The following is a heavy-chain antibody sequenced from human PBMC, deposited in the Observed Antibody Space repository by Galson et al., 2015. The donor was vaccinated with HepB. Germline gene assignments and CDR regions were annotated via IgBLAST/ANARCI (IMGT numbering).Heavy chain of an antibody. CDR2: ISGSGGST. Sequence: SLRLSCAASGFTFSSYAMSWVRQAPGKGLEWVSAISGSGGSTYYADSVKGRFTISRDNSKNTLYLQMNSLRAEDTTVYYCAKESDVSSVGPHTDDDAFDIWGQGTMVTVSS. CDR1: GFTFSSYA. CDR3: AKESDVSSVGPHTDDDAFDI. J-gene: IGHJ3*02. V-gene: IGHV3-23*01. D-gene: IGHD3-10*02.